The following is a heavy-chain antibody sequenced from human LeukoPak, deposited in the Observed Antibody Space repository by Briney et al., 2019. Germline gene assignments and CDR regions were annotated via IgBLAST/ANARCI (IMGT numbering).Heavy chain of an antibody. Sequence: ASVKVSCKASGYIFTNYHMHWVRQAPGQGLEWMGIINPSGGSTNYAQKFQGRVTVTRDMSTSTAYMELSSLRSEDTAVYYCARRGDYYDSSGYYFDYWGQGTLVTVSS. V-gene: IGHV1-46*01. D-gene: IGHD3-22*01. J-gene: IGHJ4*02. CDR2: INPSGGST. CDR1: GYIFTNYH. CDR3: ARRGDYYDSSGYYFDY.